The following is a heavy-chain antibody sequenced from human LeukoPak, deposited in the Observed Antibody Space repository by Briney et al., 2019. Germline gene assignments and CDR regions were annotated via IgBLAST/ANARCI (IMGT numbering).Heavy chain of an antibody. CDR1: GGSISSYY. CDR2: IYYSGST. D-gene: IGHD2-2*01. Sequence: SETLSLTCTVSGGSISSYYWSWIRQPPGKGLEWMGYIYYSGSTNYNPSLKSRVTISVDTSKNQSSLKLSSVTAADTAVYYCARTSSSLWFDPWGQGTLVTVSS. CDR3: ARTSSSLWFDP. J-gene: IGHJ5*02. V-gene: IGHV4-59*08.